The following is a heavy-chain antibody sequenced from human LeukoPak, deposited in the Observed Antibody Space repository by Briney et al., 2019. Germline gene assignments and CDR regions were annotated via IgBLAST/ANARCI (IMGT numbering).Heavy chain of an antibody. D-gene: IGHD1-26*01. J-gene: IGHJ6*03. Sequence: GGSLRLSCAASGFTFSSFGMSWVRQAPGKGLEWVSAMSGSGGSTYYADSVKGRFTISRDNSKNTLYLQMNSLRAEDTAVYYCARGGKHSGSYFDYMDVWGKGTTVTISS. CDR3: ARGGKHSGSYFDYMDV. CDR2: MSGSGGST. CDR1: GFTFSSFG. V-gene: IGHV3-23*01.